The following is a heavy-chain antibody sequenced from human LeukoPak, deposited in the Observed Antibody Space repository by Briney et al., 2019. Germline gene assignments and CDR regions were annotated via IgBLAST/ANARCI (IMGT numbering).Heavy chain of an antibody. Sequence: GSGPTLVKPTQTLTLTCTFSGFSLSTSGMCVSWIRQPPGKALEWLARIDWDDDKYYSTSLKTRLTISKDVSKNQVVLTMTNMDPVDTATYYCARIGSVVRGVTPFDYWGQGTLVTVSS. J-gene: IGHJ4*02. CDR2: IDWDDDK. V-gene: IGHV2-70*11. CDR3: ARIGSVVRGVTPFDY. D-gene: IGHD3-10*01. CDR1: GFSLSTSGMC.